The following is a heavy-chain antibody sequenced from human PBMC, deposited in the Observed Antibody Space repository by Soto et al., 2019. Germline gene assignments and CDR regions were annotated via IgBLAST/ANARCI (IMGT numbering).Heavy chain of an antibody. J-gene: IGHJ3*02. Sequence: SETLSLTCAVYGGSVSSGNYYWSWIRQPPGKGLEWIGEMSHRGGTHFNPSLKSRVTISVDTSKNHFSLKMSSVTAEDTAVYYCAKGILVPAAIHKVPSGPPAFDIWGQGTMVTVSS. V-gene: IGHV4-61*03. CDR1: GGSVSSGNYY. D-gene: IGHD2-2*01. CDR3: AKGILVPAAIHKVPSGPPAFDI. CDR2: MSHRGGT.